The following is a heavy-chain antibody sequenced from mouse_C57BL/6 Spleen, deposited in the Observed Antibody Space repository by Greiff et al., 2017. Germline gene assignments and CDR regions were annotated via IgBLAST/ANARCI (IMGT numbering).Heavy chain of an antibody. J-gene: IGHJ2*01. CDR3: ARKGGYYGSSYDDFDY. D-gene: IGHD1-1*01. CDR1: GYTFTSYW. V-gene: IGHV1-50*01. CDR2: IDPSDSYT. Sequence: QVQLQPGAELVKPGASVKLSCKASGYTFTSYWMQWVKQRPGQGLEWIGEIDPSDSYTNYNQKFKGKATLTVDTSSSTAYMQLSSLTSEDSAVYYCARKGGYYGSSYDDFDYWGQGTTLTVSS.